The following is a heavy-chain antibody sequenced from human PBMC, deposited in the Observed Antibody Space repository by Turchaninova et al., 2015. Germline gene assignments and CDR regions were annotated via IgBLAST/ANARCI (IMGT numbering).Heavy chain of an antibody. CDR3: ARGPWGVVIS. D-gene: IGHD3-22*01. CDR2: SKHSGST. CDR1: GGSFRGSY. V-gene: IGHV4-34*01. J-gene: IGHJ4*02. Sequence: QVQLQQWGAGLLKPSETLSLTCAVYGGSFRGSYWSWIRQTPGKGLVGIGESKHSGSTNYNPSLKSRVTISVDPSKNQFSLKLSSVTAADTAVYYCARGPWGVVISWGQGTLVTVSS.